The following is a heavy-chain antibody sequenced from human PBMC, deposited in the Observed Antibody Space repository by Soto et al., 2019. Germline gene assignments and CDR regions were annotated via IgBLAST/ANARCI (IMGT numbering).Heavy chain of an antibody. J-gene: IGHJ4*02. Sequence: GGSLRLSCAASGFTFSNYAMSWVRQAPGKGLEWVSSINGNGGSTYYADSVKGRFTISRDNSKNTLYLQMNSLRAEDTAVYFCVKVSTMIVVGEIDSSGQATLVTVSS. D-gene: IGHD3-22*01. CDR2: INGNGGST. V-gene: IGHV3-23*01. CDR3: VKVSTMIVVGEIDS. CDR1: GFTFSNYA.